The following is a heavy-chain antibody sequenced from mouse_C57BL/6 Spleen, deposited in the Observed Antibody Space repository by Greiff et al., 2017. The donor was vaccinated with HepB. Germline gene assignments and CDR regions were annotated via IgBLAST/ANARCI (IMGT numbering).Heavy chain of an antibody. D-gene: IGHD1-1*01. CDR3: GRTLDYYGSSYLDY. J-gene: IGHJ2*01. Sequence: QVQLQQSGPELVKPGASVKISCKASGYAFSSSWMNWVKQRPGKGLEWIGRIYPGDGDTNYNGKFKGKATLTADKSSSTAYMQLSSLTSEDSAVYLCGRTLDYYGSSYLDYWGQGTTLTVSS. CDR1: GYAFSSSW. V-gene: IGHV1-82*01. CDR2: IYPGDGDT.